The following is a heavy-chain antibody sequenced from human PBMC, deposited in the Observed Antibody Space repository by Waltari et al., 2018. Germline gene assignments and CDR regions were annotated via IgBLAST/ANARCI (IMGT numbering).Heavy chain of an antibody. V-gene: IGHV3-43*01. CDR3: AKDLAVAKDYYGMDV. CDR2: ISWDGGST. D-gene: IGHD6-19*01. J-gene: IGHJ6*02. Sequence: EVQLVESGGVVVQPGGSLRLSCAASGFTFDDYTMHWVRQAPGKGLEWVSLISWDGGSTYYADSVKGRFTISRDNSKNSLYLQMNSLRTEDTALYYCAKDLAVAKDYYGMDVWGQGTTVTVSS. CDR1: GFTFDDYT.